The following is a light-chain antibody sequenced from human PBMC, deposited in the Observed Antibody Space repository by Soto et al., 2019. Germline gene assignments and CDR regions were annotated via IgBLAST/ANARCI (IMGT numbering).Light chain of an antibody. J-gene: IGLJ1*01. V-gene: IGLV2-11*01. CDR3: CSYAGSPRYV. CDR2: DVS. Sequence: QSALTQPRSVSGSLGQSVTISCTGTSSDVGGYNYVSWYQQHPGKAPKVMIYDVSERSSGVPDRFSGSKSGNTASLTISGLQAEDEADYYCCSYAGSPRYVLGTGTKLTVL. CDR1: SSDVGGYNY.